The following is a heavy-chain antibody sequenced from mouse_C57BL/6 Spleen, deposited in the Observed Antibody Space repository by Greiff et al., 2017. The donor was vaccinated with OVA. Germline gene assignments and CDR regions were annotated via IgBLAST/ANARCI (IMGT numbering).Heavy chain of an antibody. CDR3: ASGERGFAY. CDR2: IDPSDSYT. V-gene: IGHV1-69*01. J-gene: IGHJ3*01. Sequence: QVQLQQPGAELVMPGASVKLSCKASGYTFTSYWMHWVKQRPGQGLEWIGEIDPSDSYTNYNQKFKGKSTLTVDKSSSTAYMQLSSLTSEDSAVSYCASGERGFAYWGQGTLVTVSA. CDR1: GYTFTSYW.